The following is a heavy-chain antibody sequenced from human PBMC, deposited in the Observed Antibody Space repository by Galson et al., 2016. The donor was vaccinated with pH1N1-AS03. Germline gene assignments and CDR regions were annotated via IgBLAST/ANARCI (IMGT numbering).Heavy chain of an antibody. J-gene: IGHJ4*02. V-gene: IGHV3-30*02. Sequence: SLRLSCAASAFTFSRYGMHWVRQAPGKGLEWVAFIRSVGDIKFYADSVKGRVTISRDNSENTVHLQMNSLRAEDTAVYYCAKDIGDGHNYGADYWGQGTLVTVSS. CDR1: AFTFSRYG. CDR3: AKDIGDGHNYGADY. D-gene: IGHD5-24*01. CDR2: IRSVGDIK.